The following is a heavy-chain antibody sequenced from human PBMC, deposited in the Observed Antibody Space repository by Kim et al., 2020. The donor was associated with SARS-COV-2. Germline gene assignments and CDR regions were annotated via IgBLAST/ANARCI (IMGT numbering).Heavy chain of an antibody. CDR2: INHSGST. D-gene: IGHD4-17*01. Sequence: SETLSLTCAVYGGSFSGYYWSWIRQPPGKGLEWIGEINHSGSTNYNPSLKSRVTISVDTSKNQFSLKLSSVTAADTAVYYCARSPTVVTPGRHFDYWGQGTLVTVSS. CDR1: GGSFSGYY. J-gene: IGHJ4*02. CDR3: ARSPTVVTPGRHFDY. V-gene: IGHV4-34*01.